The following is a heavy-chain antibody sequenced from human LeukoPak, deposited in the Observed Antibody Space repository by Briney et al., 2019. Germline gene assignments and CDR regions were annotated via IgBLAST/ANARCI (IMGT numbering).Heavy chain of an antibody. CDR2: IYYSGST. V-gene: IGHV4-59*01. CDR1: GGSISSYY. J-gene: IGHJ6*02. Sequence: SETLSLTCTVSGGSISSYYWSWIRQPPGKGLEWIGYIYYSGSTNYNPSLKSRVTISVVTSKNQFSLKLSSVTAADTAVYYCARDRDIVVVPGESYYYGMDVWGQGTTVTVSS. CDR3: ARDRDIVVVPGESYYYGMDV. D-gene: IGHD2-2*01.